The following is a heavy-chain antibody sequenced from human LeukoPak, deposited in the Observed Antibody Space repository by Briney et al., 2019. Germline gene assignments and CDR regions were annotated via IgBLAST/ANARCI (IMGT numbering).Heavy chain of an antibody. J-gene: IGHJ6*03. CDR3: ARDLRSGSYLYYYYMDV. V-gene: IGHV1-18*01. CDR2: ISAYNGNT. CDR1: GYTVTSYG. D-gene: IGHD1-26*01. Sequence: ASVKVSCKASGYTVTSYGISWVRQAPGQGLEWMGWISAYNGNTNYAQKLQGRVTMTTDTSTSTAYMELRSLRSDDTAVYYCARDLRSGSYLYYYYMDVWGKGTTVTISS.